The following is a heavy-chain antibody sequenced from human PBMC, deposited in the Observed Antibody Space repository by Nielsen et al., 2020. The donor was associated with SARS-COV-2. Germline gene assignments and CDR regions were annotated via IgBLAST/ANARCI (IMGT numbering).Heavy chain of an antibody. CDR3: ARERLALSMVRGVILDSFDY. Sequence: GESLKISCAASGFTFSSYAMSWVRQAPGKGLEWVSAISGSGGSTYYADSVKGRFTISRDNAKNSLYLQMNSLRAEDTAVYYCARERLALSMVRGVILDSFDYWGQGTLVTVSS. V-gene: IGHV3-23*01. D-gene: IGHD3-10*01. J-gene: IGHJ4*02. CDR2: ISGSGGST. CDR1: GFTFSSYA.